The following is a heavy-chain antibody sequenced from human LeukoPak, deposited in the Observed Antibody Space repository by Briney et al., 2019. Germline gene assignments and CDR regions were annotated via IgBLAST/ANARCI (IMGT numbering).Heavy chain of an antibody. CDR2: ISYDGNHK. CDR1: GFTFSDYG. CDR3: TKDDAYSSSWYACDI. D-gene: IGHD6-13*01. V-gene: IGHV3-30*18. Sequence: GGSLRLSCAASGFTFSDYGMHWVRQAPGEGPEWVAVISYDGNHKYYTDSVKGRFTISRDNSKNTLYLQMSSLRAEDTAVYYCTKDDAYSSSWYACDIWGQGTMVTVSS. J-gene: IGHJ3*02.